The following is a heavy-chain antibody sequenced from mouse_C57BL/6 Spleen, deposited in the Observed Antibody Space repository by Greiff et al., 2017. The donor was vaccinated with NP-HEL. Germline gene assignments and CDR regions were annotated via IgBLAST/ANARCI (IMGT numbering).Heavy chain of an antibody. D-gene: IGHD1-1*01. CDR3: ARNTVFSTVVAPYAMDY. Sequence: VQRVESGPGLVAPSQSLSITCTVSGFSLTSYAISWVRQPPGKGLEWLGVIWTGGGTNYNSALKSRLSISKDNSKSQVFLKMNSLQTDDTARYYCARNTVFSTVVAPYAMDYWGQGTSVTVSS. CDR1: GFSLTSYA. CDR2: IWTGGGT. J-gene: IGHJ4*01. V-gene: IGHV2-9-1*01.